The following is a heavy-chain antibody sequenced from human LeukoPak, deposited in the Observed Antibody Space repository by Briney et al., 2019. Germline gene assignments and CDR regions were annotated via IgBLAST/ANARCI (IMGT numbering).Heavy chain of an antibody. Sequence: PGGSLRLSCAASGFTFSSYAMSWVRQAPGKGLEWVSAISGSGGSTYYADSVKGRFTISRDNSKNTLYLQMNSLRAEDTAVYYCAKGWRKRWLQGNFDYWGQGTLVTVSS. V-gene: IGHV3-23*01. CDR3: AKGWRKRWLQGNFDY. D-gene: IGHD5-24*01. CDR1: GFTFSSYA. J-gene: IGHJ4*02. CDR2: ISGSGGST.